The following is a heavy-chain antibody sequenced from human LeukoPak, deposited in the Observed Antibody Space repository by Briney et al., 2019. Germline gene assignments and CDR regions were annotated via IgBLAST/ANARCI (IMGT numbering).Heavy chain of an antibody. V-gene: IGHV4-4*07. J-gene: IGHJ4*02. CDR2: IHNSGNT. D-gene: IGHD2-15*01. CDR1: SGSISIYY. CDR3: ARDRSAAYCRDYFDY. Sequence: PSETLSLTCTVSSGSISIYYWSWIRQPAGKGLEWIGRIHNSGNTNYNPSLKSRVTMSVDTSKNRISLKLTSVTAADTALYYCARDRSAAYCRDYFDYWGQGILVTVSS.